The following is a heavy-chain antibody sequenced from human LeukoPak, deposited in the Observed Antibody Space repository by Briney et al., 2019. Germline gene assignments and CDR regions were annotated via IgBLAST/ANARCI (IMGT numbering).Heavy chain of an antibody. CDR2: IYYSGST. CDR3: ARHRGSSSLFDY. V-gene: IGHV4-39*01. Sequence: PSETLSLTCTLSGGSINSRDSLRGWVRQTPGKGLEWIGTIYYSGSTYYNPSLKSRVTISVDRSKNQFSLKLSSVTAADTAVYYCARHRGSSSLFDYWGQGTLVTVSS. CDR1: GGSINSRDSL. D-gene: IGHD6-6*01. J-gene: IGHJ4*02.